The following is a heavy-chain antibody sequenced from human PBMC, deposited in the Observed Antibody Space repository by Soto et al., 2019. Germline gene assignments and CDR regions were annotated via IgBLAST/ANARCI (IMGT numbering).Heavy chain of an antibody. Sequence: SETLSLTCAVYGGSFGGYYWSWIRQPPGKGLEWIGYIYYSGSTYYNPSLKSRVTISVDTSKNQFSLKLSSVTAADTAVYYCARYDFWSGLNYYYGMDVWGQGTTVTVSS. CDR2: IYYSGST. D-gene: IGHD3-3*01. CDR3: ARYDFWSGLNYYYGMDV. J-gene: IGHJ6*02. V-gene: IGHV4-30-4*01. CDR1: GGSFGGYY.